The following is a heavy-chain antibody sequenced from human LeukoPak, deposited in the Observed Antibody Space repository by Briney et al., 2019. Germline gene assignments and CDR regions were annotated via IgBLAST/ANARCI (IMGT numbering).Heavy chain of an antibody. CDR2: IYSGGST. CDR3: ARGGQSGSSWVGVRWFDP. Sequence: GGSLRLSCAASGFTVSSNYMSWVRQAPGKGLEWVSVIYSGGSTYYADSVKGRFTISRDNSKNTLYLQMNSLRSEDTAVYYCARGGQSGSSWVGVRWFDPWGQGTLVTVSS. CDR1: GFTVSSNY. D-gene: IGHD1-26*01. J-gene: IGHJ5*02. V-gene: IGHV3-66*01.